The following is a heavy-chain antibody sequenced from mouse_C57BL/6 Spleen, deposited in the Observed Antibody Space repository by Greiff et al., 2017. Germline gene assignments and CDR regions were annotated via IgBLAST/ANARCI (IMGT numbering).Heavy chain of an antibody. CDR1: GYAFSSSW. CDR3: ARLGDYDDGWFAY. V-gene: IGHV1-82*01. D-gene: IGHD2-4*01. CDR2: IYPGDGDT. Sequence: VQLQQSGPELVKPGASVKISCKASGYAFSSSWMNWVKQRPGKGLEWIGRIYPGDGDTNYNGKFKGKATLTADKSSSTAYMQLSSLTSEDSAVYFCARLGDYDDGWFAYWGQGTLVTVSA. J-gene: IGHJ3*01.